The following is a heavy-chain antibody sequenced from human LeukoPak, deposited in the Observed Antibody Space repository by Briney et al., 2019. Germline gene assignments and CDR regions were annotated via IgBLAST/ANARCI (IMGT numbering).Heavy chain of an antibody. V-gene: IGHV4-31*03. CDR1: GGSISSGGYY. J-gene: IGHJ4*02. CDR3: ARMASSGWYGGNLDY. CDR2: IYYSGST. D-gene: IGHD6-19*01. Sequence: SETLSLTCTVSGGSISSGGYYWSWIRQHPGKGLEWIGYIYYSGSTYYNPSLKSRVTISVDTSKNQFSLKLSSVTAADTAVYYCARMASSGWYGGNLDYWGQGTLVTVSS.